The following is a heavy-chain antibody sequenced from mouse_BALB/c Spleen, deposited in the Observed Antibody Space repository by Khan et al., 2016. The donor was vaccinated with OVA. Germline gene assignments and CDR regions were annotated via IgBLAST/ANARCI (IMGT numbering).Heavy chain of an antibody. CDR3: AREWGGWFPY. V-gene: IGHV1-77*01. Sequence: QVQLKQSGAELARPGASVKLSCKASGYTFTDYNINWVKQRTGQGLEWIGEIYPGSNNTYYNEKFKGTATLTADKSSSTAYMQLSSLTSEDSAVYFCAREWGGWFPYWGQGTLVTVSA. J-gene: IGHJ3*01. CDR1: GYTFTDYN. CDR2: IYPGSNNT.